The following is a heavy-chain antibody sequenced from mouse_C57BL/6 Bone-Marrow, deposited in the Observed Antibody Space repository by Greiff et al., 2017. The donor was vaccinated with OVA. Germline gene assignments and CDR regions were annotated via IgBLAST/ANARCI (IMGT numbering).Heavy chain of an antibody. CDR1: GFNITDYY. V-gene: IGHV14-2*01. Sequence: EVKLQEPGAELVKPGASVKLSCTASGFNITDYYMHWVKQRTEQGLEWIGRIDPEDGETKYAPKFQGKATITADTSSNTAYLQLSSLTSEDTAVYYCARSLLPVWGTGTTVTVSS. CDR2: IDPEDGET. CDR3: ARSLLPV. D-gene: IGHD1-1*01. J-gene: IGHJ1*03.